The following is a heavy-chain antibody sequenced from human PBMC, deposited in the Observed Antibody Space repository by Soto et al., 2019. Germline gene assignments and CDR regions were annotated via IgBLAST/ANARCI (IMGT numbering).Heavy chain of an antibody. CDR2: IIPRLDTT. Sequence: QVQLVQSGAEVKKPGSSVKVSCKTSGGTFSNDIITWVRQAPGQGLEWMGRIIPRLDTTNYAQKFQGRVTITADKSTGKAYMELNSLRSEDTAVYYCVIDSRIGSTFSGYDGIDYWGQGTLVTVSS. CDR3: VIDSRIGSTFSGYDGIDY. V-gene: IGHV1-69*08. D-gene: IGHD5-12*01. CDR1: GGTFSNDI. J-gene: IGHJ4*02.